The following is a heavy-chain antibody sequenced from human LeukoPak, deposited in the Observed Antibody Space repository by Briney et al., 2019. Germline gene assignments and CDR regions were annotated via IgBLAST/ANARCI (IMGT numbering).Heavy chain of an antibody. Sequence: GESLKISCKGSGNRFTSDWIGWVRQMPGKGLEWMGIIYPGDSDTRYSPTFQGQVTISADKSFSTAYLQWSSLKTSDTAMYYCARLFPGIGVAATGFDCWGQGTLVTVSS. J-gene: IGHJ4*02. D-gene: IGHD6-19*01. CDR2: IYPGDSDT. CDR1: GNRFTSDW. V-gene: IGHV5-51*01. CDR3: ARLFPGIGVAATGFDC.